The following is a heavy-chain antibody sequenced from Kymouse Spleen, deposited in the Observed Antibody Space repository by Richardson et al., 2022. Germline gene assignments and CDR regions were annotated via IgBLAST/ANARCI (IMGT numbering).Heavy chain of an antibody. Sequence: EVQLVESGGGLVKPGGSLRLSCAASGFTFSNAWMSWVRQAPGKGLEWVGRIKSKTDGGTTDYAAPVKGRFTISRDDSKNTLYLQMNSLKTEDTAVYYCTTGYCSGGSCLFDYWGQGTLVTVSS. D-gene: IGHD2-15*01. V-gene: IGHV3-15*01. CDR2: IKSKTDGGTT. CDR1: GFTFSNAW. CDR3: TTGYCSGGSCLFDY. J-gene: IGHJ4*02.